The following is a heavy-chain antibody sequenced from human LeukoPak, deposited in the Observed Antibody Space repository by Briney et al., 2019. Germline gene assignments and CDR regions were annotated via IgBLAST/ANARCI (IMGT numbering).Heavy chain of an antibody. J-gene: IGHJ4*02. V-gene: IGHV3-21*01. CDR1: GFTFSSYS. CDR2: ISSSSGYI. D-gene: IGHD3-10*01. Sequence: GGSLRLSCAASGFTFSSYSMNWVRQAPGKGLEWVSSISSSSGYIYYADSVKGRFTISRDNAKNSLYLQMNSLRAEDTAVYYCARDGPGSGSGSYYFDYWGQGTLVTVSS. CDR3: ARDGPGSGSGSYYFDY.